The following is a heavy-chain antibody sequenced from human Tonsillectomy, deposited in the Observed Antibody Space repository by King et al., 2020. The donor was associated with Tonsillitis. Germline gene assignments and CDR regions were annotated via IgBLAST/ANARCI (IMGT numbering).Heavy chain of an antibody. CDR1: GGSISSGGYY. V-gene: IGHV4-31*03. D-gene: IGHD3-10*01. CDR2: IYYSGSA. J-gene: IGHJ4*02. Sequence: VQLQESGPGLVKPSQTLSLTCTVSGGSISSGGYYWRWIRQHPGKGLEWIGYIYYSGSAYYNPSLKSRVTISVDTSKNQFSLKLSSVTAADTAVYYCARAIYGSGSYTYYFDYWGQGTLVTVSS. CDR3: ARAIYGSGSYTYYFDY.